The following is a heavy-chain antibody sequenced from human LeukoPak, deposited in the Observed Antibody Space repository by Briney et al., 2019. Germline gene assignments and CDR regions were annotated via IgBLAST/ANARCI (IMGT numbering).Heavy chain of an antibody. V-gene: IGHV3-23*01. CDR3: AKGSSGGRPYYFDY. CDR2: IADTGGST. Sequence: PGGSLRLSCAASGFTLCTYAMRWVRQAPGKVLEWVSAIADTGGSTYSADSVKGRFTISRDNSKNTLYLQMNSLRAEDTAVYYCAKGSSGGRPYYFDYWGQGTLVTVSS. D-gene: IGHD1-26*01. J-gene: IGHJ4*02. CDR1: GFTLCTYA.